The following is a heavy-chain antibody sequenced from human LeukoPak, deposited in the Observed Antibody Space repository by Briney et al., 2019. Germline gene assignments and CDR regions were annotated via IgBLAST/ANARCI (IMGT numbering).Heavy chain of an antibody. CDR1: GVSISSSSYY. Sequence: PSETLSLTCTVSGVSISSSSYYWGWIRQPPGKGLEWIGSIYYSGSTYYNPSLKSRVTISVDTSKNQFSLKLSSVTAADTAVYYCARGGGRMRFGVSDPVNWFDPWGQGTLVTVSS. CDR2: IYYSGST. D-gene: IGHD3-10*01. V-gene: IGHV4-39*07. CDR3: ARGGGRMRFGVSDPVNWFDP. J-gene: IGHJ5*02.